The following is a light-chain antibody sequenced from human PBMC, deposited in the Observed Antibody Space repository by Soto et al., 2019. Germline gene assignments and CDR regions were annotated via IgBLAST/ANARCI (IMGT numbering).Light chain of an antibody. CDR1: SSNIGSNT. V-gene: IGLV1-44*01. CDR2: SNN. J-gene: IGLJ1*01. Sequence: QSVLTQPPSASGTPGQRVTISCSGSSSNIGSNTVNWYQQLPGTAPKLLIYSNNQRPSGVPDRFSGSKSGTSASLAITGLQAEDEADYYCQSYDSSLSGSYVFGTGTQLTVL. CDR3: QSYDSSLSGSYV.